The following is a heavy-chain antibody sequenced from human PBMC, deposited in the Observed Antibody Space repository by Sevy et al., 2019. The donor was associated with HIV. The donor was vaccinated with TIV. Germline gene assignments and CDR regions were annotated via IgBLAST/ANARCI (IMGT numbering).Heavy chain of an antibody. CDR1: GFTFSSYS. CDR3: ARDLGSGCKSGSCYSSYY. CDR2: ISSSSSYI. J-gene: IGHJ4*02. Sequence: GGFLRLSCAASGFTFSSYSMNWVRQAPGKGLEWVSSISSSSSYIYYADSVKGRFTISRDNAKNSLYLQMNSLRAEDTAVYYCARDLGSGCKSGSCYSSYYWGQGTLVTVSS. V-gene: IGHV3-21*01. D-gene: IGHD2-15*01.